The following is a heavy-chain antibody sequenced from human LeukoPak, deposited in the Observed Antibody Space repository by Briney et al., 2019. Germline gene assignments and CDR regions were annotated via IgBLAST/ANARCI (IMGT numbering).Heavy chain of an antibody. CDR1: GFTFSTYW. CDR2: IKQDGGEK. J-gene: IGHJ6*03. CDR3: ARERGIFCSSTSCYIRYYYYMDV. D-gene: IGHD2-2*02. Sequence: GGSLRLSCAASGFTFSTYWMSWVRQGPGQGLEWVANIKQDGGEKSYVDSVKGRFTISRDNAKNSLYLQMNSLRAEDTAVYYCARERGIFCSSTSCYIRYYYYMDVWGKGTTVTVSS. V-gene: IGHV3-7*01.